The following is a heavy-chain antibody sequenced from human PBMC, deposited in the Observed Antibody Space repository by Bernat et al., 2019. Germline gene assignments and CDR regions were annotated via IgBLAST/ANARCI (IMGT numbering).Heavy chain of an antibody. D-gene: IGHD6-25*01. Sequence: VQLVESGGGVVQPGRSLRLSCVASGFTFRDYSLHRVRQAPGKGLEGVAVVSYDGRNKYYADSVQARFIISRDDSENTLYLQMDSLKSEDTAVYYCVRDGAALYYYHGMDVWGRGTTVTVSS. CDR1: GFTFRDYS. J-gene: IGHJ6*02. CDR3: VRDGAALYYYHGMDV. CDR2: VSYDGRNK. V-gene: IGHV3-30*04.